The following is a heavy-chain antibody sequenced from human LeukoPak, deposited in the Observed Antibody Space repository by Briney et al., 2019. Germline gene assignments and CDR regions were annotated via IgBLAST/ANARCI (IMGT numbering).Heavy chain of an antibody. Sequence: ASVKVSCKASGYTFTSYGISWVRQAPGQGLEWMGWISAYNGNTNYAQKFQGRVTITTDESTSTAYMELSSLRSEDTAVYYCARAPLIHDSSGYYPNRGEYFQHWGQGTLVTVSS. CDR3: ARAPLIHDSSGYYPNRGEYFQH. V-gene: IGHV1-18*01. J-gene: IGHJ1*01. D-gene: IGHD3-22*01. CDR1: GYTFTSYG. CDR2: ISAYNGNT.